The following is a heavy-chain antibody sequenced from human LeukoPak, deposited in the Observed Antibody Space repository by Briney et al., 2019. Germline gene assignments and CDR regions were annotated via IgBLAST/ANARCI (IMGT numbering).Heavy chain of an antibody. CDR3: ARENYDSSGYYNY. V-gene: IGHV4-4*02. Sequence: SETLSLTCAVSGGSISSSNWWSWVRQPPGKGLEWIGEIYHSGSTNYNPSLKSRVTISVDKSKNRFSLKLSSVTAADTAVYYCARENYDSSGYYNYWGQGTLVTVSS. CDR1: GGSISSSNW. J-gene: IGHJ4*02. CDR2: IYHSGST. D-gene: IGHD3-22*01.